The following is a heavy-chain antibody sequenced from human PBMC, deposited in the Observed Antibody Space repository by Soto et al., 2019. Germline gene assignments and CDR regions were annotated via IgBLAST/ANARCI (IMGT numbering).Heavy chain of an antibody. V-gene: IGHV3-23*01. J-gene: IGHJ4*02. CDR2: VSADGVSS. Sequence: VGSLRLSCECSVFTFSSFAMGCVRHSPGKCLEWLSSVSADGVSSFSADSVRGRFRVSRDNSKNTLFLQMRFLRVEDTAVYYCAKTRQATVGIHFFELWGQGTQVSVSS. CDR1: VFTFSSFA. D-gene: IGHD3-3*02. CDR3: AKTRQATVGIHFFEL.